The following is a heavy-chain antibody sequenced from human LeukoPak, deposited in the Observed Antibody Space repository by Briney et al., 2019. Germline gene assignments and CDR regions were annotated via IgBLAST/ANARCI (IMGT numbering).Heavy chain of an antibody. CDR2: ISYSSSTI. V-gene: IGHV3-48*02. Sequence: GGSLRLSCAASGFTFSSYSMNWVRQAPGKGLEWVSYISYSSSTIHYADSVKGRFTISRDNAKNSLYLQMNSLRDEDTAVYYCARDERAGSGWYFVYWGQGTLVTVSS. J-gene: IGHJ4*02. CDR1: GFTFSSYS. CDR3: ARDERAGSGWYFVY. D-gene: IGHD6-19*01.